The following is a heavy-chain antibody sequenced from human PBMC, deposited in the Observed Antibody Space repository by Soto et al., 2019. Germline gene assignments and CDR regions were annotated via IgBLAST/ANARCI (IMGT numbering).Heavy chain of an antibody. CDR3: SRRVFRGGWFDP. CDR1: GGSISSSSYY. V-gene: IGHV4-39*07. CDR2: INYGGST. Sequence: SETLSLTCTVSGGSISSSSYYWGWIRQPPGKGLEWLGYINYGGSTEYNPSLKNRVTISIDTSRNQFSLRVSSLNSLDTAVYYRSRRVFRGGWFDPRGPGIPVTVSS. J-gene: IGHJ5*02. D-gene: IGHD3-3*01.